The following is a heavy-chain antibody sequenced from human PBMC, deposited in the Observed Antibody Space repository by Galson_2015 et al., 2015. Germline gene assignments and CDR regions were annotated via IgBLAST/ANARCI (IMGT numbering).Heavy chain of an antibody. V-gene: IGHV4-61*01. CDR2: IYYSGST. CDR1: GGSVSSGSYY. D-gene: IGHD6-19*01. Sequence: ETLSLTCTVSGGSVSSGSYYWSWIRQPPGKGLEWIGYIYYSGSTYYNPSLKSRVTISVDTSKNQFSLKLSSVTAADTAVYYCASSIAVAGYYFDYWGQGTLVTVSS. CDR3: ASSIAVAGYYFDY. J-gene: IGHJ4*02.